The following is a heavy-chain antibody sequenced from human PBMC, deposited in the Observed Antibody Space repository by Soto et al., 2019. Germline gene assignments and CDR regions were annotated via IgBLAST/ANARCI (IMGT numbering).Heavy chain of an antibody. CDR1: GGSISSGGYY. CDR2: IYYSGST. D-gene: IGHD1-1*01. V-gene: IGHV4-31*03. Sequence: QVQRQESGPGLVKPSQTLSLTCTVSGGSISSGGYYWSWIRQHPGKGLEWIGYIYYSGSTYYNPSLKSRVTIAVDTSKNQFSLKLSSVTAADTAVYYCARERVQLERRLRLSGWFDPWGQGTLVTVSS. J-gene: IGHJ5*02. CDR3: ARERVQLERRLRLSGWFDP.